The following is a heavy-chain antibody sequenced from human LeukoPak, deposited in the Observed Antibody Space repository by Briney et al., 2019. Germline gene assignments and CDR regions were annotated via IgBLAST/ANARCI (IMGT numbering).Heavy chain of an antibody. CDR3: ARGGTGYSSSGFEY. CDR1: GGSISSGSYY. D-gene: IGHD6-13*01. CDR2: IYTSGST. J-gene: IGHJ4*02. Sequence: SETLSLTCTVSGGSISSGSYYWSWIRHPAGRGREWIGRIYTSGSTNYNPSLKRRVTISVAPSKNKFSLKLTSVTAADTAVYYCARGGTGYSSSGFEYWGQGTLVTVSS. V-gene: IGHV4-61*02.